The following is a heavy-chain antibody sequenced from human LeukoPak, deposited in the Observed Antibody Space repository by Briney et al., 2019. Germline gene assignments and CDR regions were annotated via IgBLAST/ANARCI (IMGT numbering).Heavy chain of an antibody. CDR1: GFTFSSYA. CDR2: ISYDGSNK. J-gene: IGHJ5*02. Sequence: GRSLRLSCAASGFTFSSYAMHWVRQAPGKGLEWVAVISYDGSNKYYADSVKGRFTISRDKSKNTLYLQMNSLRAEDTAVYYCARAFDPWGQGTLVTVSS. V-gene: IGHV3-30*04. CDR3: ARAFDP.